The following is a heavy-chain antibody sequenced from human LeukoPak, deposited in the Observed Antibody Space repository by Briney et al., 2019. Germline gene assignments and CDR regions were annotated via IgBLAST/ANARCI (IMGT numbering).Heavy chain of an antibody. CDR2: IYYSGST. CDR3: ARGDYYGSGATGGYYFDY. CDR1: GGSISSYY. V-gene: IGHV4-59*01. D-gene: IGHD3-10*01. Sequence: SETLSLTRTVSGGSISSYYWSWIRQPPGKGLEWIGYIYYSGSTNYNPSLKSRVTISVDTSKNQFSLKLSSVTAADTAVYYCARGDYYGSGATGGYYFDYWGQGTLVTVSS. J-gene: IGHJ4*02.